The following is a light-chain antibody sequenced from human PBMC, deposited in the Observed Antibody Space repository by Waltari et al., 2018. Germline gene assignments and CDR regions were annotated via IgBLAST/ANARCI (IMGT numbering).Light chain of an antibody. J-gene: IGKJ1*01. CDR2: AAS. V-gene: IGKV1-39*01. Sequence: DIQMTQSPSSLSASLGDRVSITCRTSQSISIYLNWYQQKPGKAPKLLIYAASSLQSGVPSRFSGGGSGTDFTLTISSLQPEDFATYYCQQSYSTLRTFGQGTRVEIK. CDR3: QQSYSTLRT. CDR1: QSISIY.